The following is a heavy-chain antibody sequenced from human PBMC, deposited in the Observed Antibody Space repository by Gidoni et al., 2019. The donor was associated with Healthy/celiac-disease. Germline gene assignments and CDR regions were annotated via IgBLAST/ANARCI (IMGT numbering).Heavy chain of an antibody. J-gene: IGHJ2*01. CDR2: SGTAGET. CDR3: ARTSRDWYFDL. Sequence: EVELVESGGGLVQPGGSLRLSCAASGFTFSNYDMHWVRQTTGKRLEWVSASGTAGETYYPDSMKGRFTITRENAKNSLYLQMNSLRAGDTALYYCARTSRDWYFDLWCRGTLVTVSS. V-gene: IGHV3-13*01. CDR1: GFTFSNYD.